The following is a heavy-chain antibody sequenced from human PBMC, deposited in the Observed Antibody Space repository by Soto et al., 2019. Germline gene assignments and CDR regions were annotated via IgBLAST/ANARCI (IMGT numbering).Heavy chain of an antibody. J-gene: IGHJ3*02. D-gene: IGHD2-2*01. CDR3: ARGECSSNYCFTRWALDI. V-gene: IGHV4-34*01. Sequence: PSETLSLTCAVSGGSFSAYHWTWIRQTPGKGLEWIGKISHSGSTNYKPSLKSRVTISADPSKKQFSLNLTSMTAADSGVYYCARGECSSNYCFTRWALDIWGQGTVVTVSS. CDR2: ISHSGST. CDR1: GGSFSAYH.